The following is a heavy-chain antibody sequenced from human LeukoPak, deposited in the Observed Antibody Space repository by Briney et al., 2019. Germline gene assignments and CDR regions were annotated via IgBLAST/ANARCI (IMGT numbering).Heavy chain of an antibody. CDR2: IWYDGSNQ. V-gene: IGHV3-33*01. D-gene: IGHD3-10*01. J-gene: IGHJ6*04. CDR3: ARERITMVRGSPIDPDSQDYYYYGMNV. CDR1: GFTFSSYG. Sequence: GGSLILSCAASGFTFSSYGMHWVRQAPGKGLAWVEVIWYDGSNQYYAYSVKGRFTISRDNSKNTLYLQMNSLRAEDTAVYYCARERITMVRGSPIDPDSQDYYYYGMNVWGKGTTVTVSS.